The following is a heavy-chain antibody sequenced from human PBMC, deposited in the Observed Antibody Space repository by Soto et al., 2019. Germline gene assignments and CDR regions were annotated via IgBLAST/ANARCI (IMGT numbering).Heavy chain of an antibody. CDR1: GFAFTNYW. CDR3: ARDYSSYGPFDY. D-gene: IGHD5-18*01. Sequence: GGSLRLSCAASGFTSGFAFTNYWMHWVRQAPGKGLVWVSRINIDGSITDYADSVKGRFTISRDNPKNTLYLQMNSLRVDDTAVYYCARDYSSYGPFDYWGQGTLVTVSS. J-gene: IGHJ4*02. V-gene: IGHV3-74*01. CDR2: INIDGSIT.